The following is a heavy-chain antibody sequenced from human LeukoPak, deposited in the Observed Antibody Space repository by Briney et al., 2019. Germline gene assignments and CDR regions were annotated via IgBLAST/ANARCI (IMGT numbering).Heavy chain of an antibody. CDR2: INPSGGST. D-gene: IGHD6-19*01. V-gene: IGHV1-46*01. Sequence: ASVKVSCKASGYTFTSYYMHWVRQAPGQGLEWMGIINPSGGSTSYAQKFQGRVTMTRDTSTSTVYMELSSLRSEDTAVHYCARGGELVAGTSFFDYWGQGTLVTVSS. CDR3: ARGGELVAGTSFFDY. J-gene: IGHJ4*02. CDR1: GYTFTSYY.